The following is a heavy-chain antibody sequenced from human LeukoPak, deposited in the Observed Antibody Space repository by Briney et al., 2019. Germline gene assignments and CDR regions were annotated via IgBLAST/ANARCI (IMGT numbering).Heavy chain of an antibody. V-gene: IGHV3-53*01. D-gene: IGHD2-2*01. Sequence: QPGESLRLSCAVSGFTFSSYWMSWVRQAPGKGLEWVSVIYSGVTTYYAASVKGRFTISRDNSKNLLYLQMDSLRAEDTAVYYWARDAYICGSTGCFHYFDYWGQGTLVTASS. J-gene: IGHJ4*02. CDR2: IYSGVTT. CDR1: GFTFSSYW. CDR3: ARDAYICGSTGCFHYFDY.